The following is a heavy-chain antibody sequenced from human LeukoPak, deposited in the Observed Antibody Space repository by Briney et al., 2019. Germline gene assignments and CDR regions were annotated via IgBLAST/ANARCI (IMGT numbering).Heavy chain of an antibody. CDR2: IKQDGSEK. J-gene: IGHJ4*02. V-gene: IGHV3-7*01. CDR1: GFTFSNYW. CDR3: ARWATSYDF. Sequence: GGSLRLSCTASGFTFSNYWMSWVRQAPGKGLEWVANIKQDGSEKYYVDSVTGRFTISRDNAKNSLYLQMNSLRAEDTAVYYCARWATSYDFWGQGTLVTVSS. D-gene: IGHD3-10*01.